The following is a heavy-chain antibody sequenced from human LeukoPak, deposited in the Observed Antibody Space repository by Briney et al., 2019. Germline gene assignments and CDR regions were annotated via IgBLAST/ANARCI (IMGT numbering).Heavy chain of an antibody. J-gene: IGHJ4*02. CDR2: FDPENAEI. D-gene: IGHD3-3*01. V-gene: IGHV1-24*01. CDR3: ATRGSDFWSGFDF. CDR1: GDTLRELP. Sequence: ASVKVSCKLSGDTLRELPIQWVRQAGGKGLEWMAGFDPENAEIVYAQKFQGRVTMTEDTSTNTAYMELTSLTSDDTALYYCATRGSDFWSGFDFWGQGTQVTVSS.